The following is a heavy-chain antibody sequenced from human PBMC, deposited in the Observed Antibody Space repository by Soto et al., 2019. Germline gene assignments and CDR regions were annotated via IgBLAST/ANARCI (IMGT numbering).Heavy chain of an antibody. CDR3: ASPGIAVAGFDY. D-gene: IGHD6-19*01. CDR1: GGTFSSYA. J-gene: IGHJ4*02. Sequence: ASVKVSCKASGGTFSSYAISWVRQAPGQGLEWMGGIIPIFGTANYAQKFQGRVTITADESTSTAYMELSSLRSEDTAVYYCASPGIAVAGFDYWGQGTLVTVSS. CDR2: IIPIFGTA. V-gene: IGHV1-69*13.